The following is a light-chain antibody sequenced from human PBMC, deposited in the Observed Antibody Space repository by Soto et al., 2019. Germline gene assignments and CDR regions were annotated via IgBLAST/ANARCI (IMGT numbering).Light chain of an antibody. CDR2: AAS. Sequence: DIQMTQSPSSLSASVGDRVTITCRASQSISIYLNWYQQKPGKAPKLLIYAASSLQSGVPSRFSGSGSGTDFTPTISSLQPEDFATYYCQQRKTFGQGTKVEIK. CDR1: QSISIY. J-gene: IGKJ1*01. V-gene: IGKV1-39*01. CDR3: QQRKT.